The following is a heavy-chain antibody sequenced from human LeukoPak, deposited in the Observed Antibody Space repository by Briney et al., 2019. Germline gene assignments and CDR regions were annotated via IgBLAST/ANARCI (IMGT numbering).Heavy chain of an antibody. V-gene: IGHV3-9*03. CDR3: AKDKADSYAFDI. D-gene: IGHD2-21*01. J-gene: IGHJ3*02. CDR2: ITWNSGSR. CDR1: GFTFNTYA. Sequence: GGSLRLSCAASGFTFNTYAMHWVRQAPGKGLEWVSTITWNSGSRDYADSVKGRFTISRDNAKNSLYLQMSSLRDEDMALYYCAKDKADSYAFDIWGQGTMVTVSS.